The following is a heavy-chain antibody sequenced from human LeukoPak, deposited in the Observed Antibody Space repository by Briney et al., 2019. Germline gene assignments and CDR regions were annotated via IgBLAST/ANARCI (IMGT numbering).Heavy chain of an antibody. CDR1: GFTFGSFA. D-gene: IGHD5-12*01. CDR2: ITGDGNRT. J-gene: IGHJ4*02. Sequence: PGGSLRLSCAASGFTFGSFALHWVRQAPGKGLEYVSAITGDGNRTHYAGSVKGRFTISRDNSKNTLYLQTGTLRPEDMAVYYCARESSDYDTLDFWGQGTLVTLSS. V-gene: IGHV3-64*02. CDR3: ARESSDYDTLDF.